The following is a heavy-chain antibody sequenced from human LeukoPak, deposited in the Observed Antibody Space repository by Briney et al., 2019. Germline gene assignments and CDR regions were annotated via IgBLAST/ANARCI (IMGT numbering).Heavy chain of an antibody. CDR3: ARGDYDFYIGYHITPHWFDP. Sequence: SETLSLTCTVSGASISSCYWNWIRQSPGKGLEWIGNIYHSGRTNYNPSLKCRVTISLDTSKNQFSLKLSSVSAADTAVYYCARGDYDFYIGYHITPHWFDPWGQGTLVTVSS. D-gene: IGHD3-3*01. J-gene: IGHJ5*02. CDR2: IYHSGRT. CDR1: GASISSCY. V-gene: IGHV4-59*01.